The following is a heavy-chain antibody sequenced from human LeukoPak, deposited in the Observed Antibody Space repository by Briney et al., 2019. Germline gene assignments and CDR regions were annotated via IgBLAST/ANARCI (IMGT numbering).Heavy chain of an antibody. J-gene: IGHJ6*02. CDR3: ARAAYYYYGMDV. Sequence: SQTLSLTCTVSGGSFSSGSYYWSWIRQPAGKGLEWIGRIYTSGSTNYNPSLKSRVTISVDTSKNQFSLKLSSVTAADTAVYYCARAAYYYYGMDVWGQGTTDTVSS. CDR2: IYTSGST. V-gene: IGHV4-61*02. CDR1: GGSFSSGSYY.